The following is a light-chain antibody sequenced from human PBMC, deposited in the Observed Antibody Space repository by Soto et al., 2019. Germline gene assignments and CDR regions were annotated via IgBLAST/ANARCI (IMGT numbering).Light chain of an antibody. CDR2: GVS. V-gene: IGKV3D-15*01. CDR1: QNIISN. CDR3: QLSAGLPLS. J-gene: IGKJ4*01. Sequence: EFVMKLSPATLSVTPGERVTLSCRASQNIISNLAWYQQKPGQAPRLLFFGVSNRAAGVPDRFGGSGSGTDFTLTISSLEPEDFAVYYCQLSAGLPLSFAGGTKVDIK.